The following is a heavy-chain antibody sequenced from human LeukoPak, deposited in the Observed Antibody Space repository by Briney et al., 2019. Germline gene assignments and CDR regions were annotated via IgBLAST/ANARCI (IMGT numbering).Heavy chain of an antibody. CDR1: GGSISSYY. V-gene: IGHV4-59*01. Sequence: PSETLSLTCTVSGGSISSYYWSWIRQPPGKGLEWIGYIYYSGSTNYNPSLKSRVTISVDTSKNQFSLKLSSVTAADTAVYYCARARGDALDIWGQGTMVTVSS. CDR2: IYYSGST. CDR3: ARARGDALDI. J-gene: IGHJ3*02.